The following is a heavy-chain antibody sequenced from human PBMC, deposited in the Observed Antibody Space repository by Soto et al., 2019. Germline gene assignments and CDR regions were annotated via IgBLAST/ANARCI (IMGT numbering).Heavy chain of an antibody. CDR2: INSDGSST. V-gene: IGHV3-74*01. D-gene: IGHD4-17*01. CDR3: AVMATVTTGYFDL. CDR1: GFTFSSYW. Sequence: EVQLVESGGGLVQPGGSLRLSCAASGFTFSSYWMHWVRQAPGKGLVWVSRINSDGSSTSYADSVKGRFTISRDNAKNTLYLQINSLTAEDTAVYYCAVMATVTTGYFDLWGRGTLVTVSS. J-gene: IGHJ2*01.